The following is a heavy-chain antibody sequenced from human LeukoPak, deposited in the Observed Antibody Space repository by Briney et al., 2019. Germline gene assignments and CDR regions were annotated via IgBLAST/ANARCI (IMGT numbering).Heavy chain of an antibody. D-gene: IGHD2-2*01. CDR1: GFTFSSYW. V-gene: IGHV4-39*01. CDR2: IYYSGST. CDR3: ARHVASGYCSSTSCYIFDY. Sequence: GSLRLSCAASGFTFSSYWMSWIRQPPGKGLEWIGSIYYSGSTYYNPSLKSRVTTSVDTSKNQFSLKLSSVTAADTAVYYCARHVASGYCSSTSCYIFDYWGQGTLVTVSS. J-gene: IGHJ4*02.